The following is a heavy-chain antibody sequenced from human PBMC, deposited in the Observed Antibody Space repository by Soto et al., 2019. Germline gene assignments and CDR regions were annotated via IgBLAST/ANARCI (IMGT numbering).Heavy chain of an antibody. V-gene: IGHV3-53*01. CDR2: IYSGGST. Sequence: GGSLRLSCAASGLSFSTYGMHWVRQAPGKGLEWVSVIYSGGSTYYADSVKGRFTISRDNSKNTLYLQMNSLRAEDTAVYYCARERYSYGYDYWGQGTLVTVSS. D-gene: IGHD5-18*01. J-gene: IGHJ4*02. CDR1: GLSFSTYG. CDR3: ARERYSYGYDY.